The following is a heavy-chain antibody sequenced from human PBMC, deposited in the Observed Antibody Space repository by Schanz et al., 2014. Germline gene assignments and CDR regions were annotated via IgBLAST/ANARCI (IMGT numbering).Heavy chain of an antibody. Sequence: EVQLVESGGGLVQPGGSLRLSCEAFGFNFNGYSMNWVRQVPGKGVEWLAYIATSSSTRHYADSVKGRVTISRDNAKNSVSLQMRRLRVEDTAVYYCASGVHVSSLQKGLQFWGRGTLVIDSS. D-gene: IGHD3-3*01. V-gene: IGHV3-48*01. CDR3: ASGVHVSSLQKGLQF. J-gene: IGHJ1*01. CDR1: GFNFNGYS. CDR2: IATSSSTR.